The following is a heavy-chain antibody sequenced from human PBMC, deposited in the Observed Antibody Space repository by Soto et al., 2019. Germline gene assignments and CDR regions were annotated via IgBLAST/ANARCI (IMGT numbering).Heavy chain of an antibody. J-gene: IGHJ4*02. V-gene: IGHV3-23*01. Sequence: GGSLRLSCAASGFTFSTYAMSWVRQAPGKGLEWVSAISGSGGNSTFYGDSVKGRFTISRDNSKNTLYLEMSSLGAEATAVYYCAKGGGSCCFDCWGQGTLVTVSS. D-gene: IGHD2-15*01. CDR1: GFTFSTYA. CDR2: ISGSGGNST. CDR3: AKGGGSCCFDC.